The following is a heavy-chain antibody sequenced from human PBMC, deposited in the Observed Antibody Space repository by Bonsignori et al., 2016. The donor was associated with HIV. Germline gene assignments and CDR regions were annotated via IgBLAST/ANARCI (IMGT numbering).Heavy chain of an antibody. J-gene: IGHJ5*02. V-gene: IGHV1-46*01. Sequence: WVRQAPGQGLEWMGIINPSGGSTSYAQKFQGRVTMTRDTSTSTVYMELSSLRSEDTAVYYCARGPIERGGGWFDPWGQGTLVTVSS. CDR2: INPSGGST. CDR3: ARGPIERGGGWFDP. D-gene: IGHD2-15*01.